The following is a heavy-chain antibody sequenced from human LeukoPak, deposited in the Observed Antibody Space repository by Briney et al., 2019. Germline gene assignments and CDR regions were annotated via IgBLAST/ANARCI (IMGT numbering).Heavy chain of an antibody. CDR1: GFTFSNSW. J-gene: IGHJ4*02. CDR2: IKEDGSEK. V-gene: IGHV3-7*01. CDR3: SRSLDY. Sequence: GGSLRVSCAASGFTFSNSWMDWVRQAPGKGLEWVANIKEDGSEKYYLDSVKGRFTISRDNAKNSLFLQTNNLRADDTATYYCSRSLDYWGQGIQVTVSS.